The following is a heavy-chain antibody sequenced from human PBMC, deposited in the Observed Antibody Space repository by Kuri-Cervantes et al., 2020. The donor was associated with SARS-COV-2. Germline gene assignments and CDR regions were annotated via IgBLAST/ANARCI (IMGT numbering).Heavy chain of an antibody. J-gene: IGHJ4*02. CDR2: ISTTSSDI. CDR1: RFMFSCDR. V-gene: IGHV3-21*01. Sequence: GGSLRLSCAASRFMFSCDRMNWVRQAPGKGLEWVSLISTTSSDIYYADSVRGRFTISRDNAKNSLSLQMNSLRAEDTAVYYCVKSITVSGTGFDYWGQGARVTGSS. CDR3: VKSITVSGTGFDY. D-gene: IGHD6-19*01.